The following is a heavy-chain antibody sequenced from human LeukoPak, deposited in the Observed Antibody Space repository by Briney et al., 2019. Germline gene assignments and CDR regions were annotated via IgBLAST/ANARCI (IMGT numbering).Heavy chain of an antibody. CDR2: LYISGST. D-gene: IGHD3-10*01. Sequence: SETLSLTCTVSGASISSYYYNWIRQTAGRGLEWIGRLYISGSTDYNPSLKSRVTISVDTSKNQFSLKLSSVTAADTAVYFCARDLSGSLYFDYWGQGTKVTVSS. CDR3: ARDLSGSLYFDY. J-gene: IGHJ4*02. CDR1: GASISSYY. V-gene: IGHV4-4*07.